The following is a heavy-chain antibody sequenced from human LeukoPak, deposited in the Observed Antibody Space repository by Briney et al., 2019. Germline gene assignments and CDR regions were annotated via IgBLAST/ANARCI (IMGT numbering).Heavy chain of an antibody. CDR1: GFTFSSYG. D-gene: IGHD6-19*01. J-gene: IGHJ4*02. V-gene: IGHV3-30*18. Sequence: GRSLRLSCAASGFTFSSYGMHWVRQAPGKGLEWVAVISYDGSNKYYADSVKGRFTISRDNSKNTLYLQMNSLRAEDTAVYYCAKDDSPYSSGWYYFDYWGQGTLVTVSS. CDR2: ISYDGSNK. CDR3: AKDDSPYSSGWYYFDY.